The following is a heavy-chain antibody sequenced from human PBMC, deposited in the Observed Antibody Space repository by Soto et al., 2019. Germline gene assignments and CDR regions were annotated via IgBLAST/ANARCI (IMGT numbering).Heavy chain of an antibody. CDR3: AVSSSIEQQLVRDAFDI. CDR2: FDPEDGET. CDR1: GYTLTELS. D-gene: IGHD6-13*01. J-gene: IGHJ3*02. Sequence: ASVKVSCKVSGYTLTELSMHWVRQAPGKGLEWMGGFDPEDGETICAQKFQGRVTMTEDTSTDTAYMELSSLRSEDTAVYYCAVSSSIEQQLVRDAFDIWGQGTMVTVSS. V-gene: IGHV1-24*01.